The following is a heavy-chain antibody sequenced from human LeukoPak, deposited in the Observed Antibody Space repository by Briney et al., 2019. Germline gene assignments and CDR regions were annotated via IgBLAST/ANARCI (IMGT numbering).Heavy chain of an antibody. V-gene: IGHV1-2*02. CDR2: INPNSGGT. Sequence: GSVKVSCKASGYTFTGYYMHWVRQAPGQGLEWMGWINPNSGGTNYAQKFQGRVTMTRDASISTAYMELSRLRSDDTAVYYCARAYYDILTGYYTFDYWGQGTLVTVSS. D-gene: IGHD3-9*01. CDR1: GYTFTGYY. CDR3: ARAYYDILTGYYTFDY. J-gene: IGHJ4*02.